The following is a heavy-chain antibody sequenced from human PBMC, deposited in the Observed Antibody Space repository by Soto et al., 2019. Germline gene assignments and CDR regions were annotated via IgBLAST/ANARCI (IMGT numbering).Heavy chain of an antibody. D-gene: IGHD3-10*01. Sequence: ASVKVSCKASGYTFTSYGISWVRQAPGQGLEWMGWISAYNGNTNYAQKFQGRVTITADTSTSTAYMELRSLRSEDTAVYYCARGFPSGPFDYWGQGTLVTVSS. CDR1: GYTFTSYG. CDR3: ARGFPSGPFDY. J-gene: IGHJ4*02. V-gene: IGHV1-18*01. CDR2: ISAYNGNT.